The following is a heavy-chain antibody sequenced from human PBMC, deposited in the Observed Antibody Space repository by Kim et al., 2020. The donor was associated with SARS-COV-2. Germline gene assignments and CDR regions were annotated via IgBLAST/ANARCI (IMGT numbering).Heavy chain of an antibody. CDR3: VRILTGLVGGTY. CDR1: GNTFTGYY. J-gene: IGHJ4*02. D-gene: IGHD1-26*01. V-gene: IGHV1-2*06. CDR2: INPNSGGT. Sequence: ASVKVSCKASGNTFTGYYMHWVRQAPGQGLEWMGRINPNSGGTNYAQKFQGRVTMTRDTSIRTAYMELSRLRSDDTAVYYCVRILTGLVGGTYWGQGALVTVSS.